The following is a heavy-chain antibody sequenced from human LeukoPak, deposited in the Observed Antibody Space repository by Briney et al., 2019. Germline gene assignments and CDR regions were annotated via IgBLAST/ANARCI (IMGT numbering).Heavy chain of an antibody. Sequence: GRSLRLSCAASGFRFDDYAMHWVRQPPGKGLEWVSGISRKSGTLGYADSVKGRFTISRDDAKNSLYLQMNSLEPEDTAFYYCSKDKLVIPAALGFDNWGQGTLVTVSS. D-gene: IGHD2-2*01. V-gene: IGHV3-9*01. CDR3: SKDKLVIPAALGFDN. CDR2: ISRKSGTL. CDR1: GFRFDDYA. J-gene: IGHJ4*02.